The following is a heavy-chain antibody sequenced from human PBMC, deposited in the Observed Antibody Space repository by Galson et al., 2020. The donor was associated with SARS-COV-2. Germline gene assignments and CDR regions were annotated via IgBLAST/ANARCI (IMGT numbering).Heavy chain of an antibody. D-gene: IGHD5-18*01. CDR1: GYTFTSYY. CDR3: ARDPSTTAMDDYYYYYGMDV. CDR2: INPSGGST. J-gene: IGHJ6*02. Sequence: ASVKVSCKASGYTFTSYYMHWVRQAPGQGLEWMGIINPSGGSTSYAQKFQGRVTMTRDTSTSTVYMELSSLRSEDTAVYYCARDPSTTAMDDYYYYYGMDVWGQGTTFTVSS. V-gene: IGHV1-46*01.